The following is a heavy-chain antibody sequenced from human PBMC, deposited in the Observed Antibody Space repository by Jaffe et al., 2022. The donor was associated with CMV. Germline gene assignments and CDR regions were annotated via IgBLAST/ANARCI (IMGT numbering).Heavy chain of an antibody. D-gene: IGHD3-22*01. CDR2: ISGSGSTI. CDR3: ARDLYYDSNGGGDY. V-gene: IGHV3-48*03. J-gene: IGHJ4*02. Sequence: EVQLVESGGGLVQPGGSLRLSCAASGFTFSSYEMSWVRQAPGKGLEWVSYISGSGSTIYYADSVKGRFTISRDNAKNSLYLQMSSLRAEDTAVYYCARDLYYDSNGGGDYWGQGTLVTVSS. CDR1: GFTFSSYE.